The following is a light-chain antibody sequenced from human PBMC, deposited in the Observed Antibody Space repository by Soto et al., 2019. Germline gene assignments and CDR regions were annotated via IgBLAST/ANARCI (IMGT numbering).Light chain of an antibody. Sequence: EIVMTQSPATMSVSPGERATLSCRASQSVSSNLAWYQQKPGQAPRLLIYGASTSATGIPARFSGSGSGTAFTLTISSLQSDHFAVYFCQQYNNWPPLTLGGGTKAEIK. CDR3: QQYNNWPPLT. CDR1: QSVSSN. CDR2: GAS. V-gene: IGKV3-15*01. J-gene: IGKJ4*01.